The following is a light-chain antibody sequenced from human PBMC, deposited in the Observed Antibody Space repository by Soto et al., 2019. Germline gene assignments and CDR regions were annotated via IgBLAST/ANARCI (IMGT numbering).Light chain of an antibody. CDR2: DAS. V-gene: IGKV1-5*01. CDR1: QRIISW. CDR3: QQYNSYWT. Sequence: EIQMTQSPSTLSASVGDRVTITCRASQRIISWLAWYQQKPGKAPKLLIYDASSLESGVPSRFSGSGSGTEFTLTISSLQPDDFATYYCQQYNSYWTFGQGTKVDIK. J-gene: IGKJ1*01.